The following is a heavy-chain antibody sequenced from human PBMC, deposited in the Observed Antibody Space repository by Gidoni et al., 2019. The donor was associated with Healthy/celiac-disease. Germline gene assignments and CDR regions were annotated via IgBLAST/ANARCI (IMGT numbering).Heavy chain of an antibody. D-gene: IGHD3-22*01. Sequence: QVQLQESGPGLVKPSETLSLTCTVSGGSISSYYWSWIRQPPGKGLEWIGYIYYSGSTNYNPSLKSRVTISVDTSKNQFSLKLSSVTAADTAVYYCARDRYDSSGYPFGMDVWGQGTTVTVSS. CDR1: GGSISSYY. CDR3: ARDRYDSSGYPFGMDV. J-gene: IGHJ6*02. CDR2: IYYSGST. V-gene: IGHV4-59*01.